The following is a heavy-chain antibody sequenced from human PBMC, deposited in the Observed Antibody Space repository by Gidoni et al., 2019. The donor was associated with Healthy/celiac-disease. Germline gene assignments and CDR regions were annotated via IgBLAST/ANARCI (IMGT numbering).Heavy chain of an antibody. J-gene: IGHJ6*02. Sequence: QITLKESGPTLVKPTQTLTLTCTFSGFSLSTSGVGVGWIRQPPGKALEWLALIYWDDDKRYSPSLKSRLTITKDTSKNQVVLTMTNMDPVDTATYYCARQYYDFWSGYYTEEDYGMDVWGQGTTVTVSS. CDR1: GFSLSTSGVG. V-gene: IGHV2-5*02. CDR3: ARQYYDFWSGYYTEEDYGMDV. CDR2: IYWDDDK. D-gene: IGHD3-3*01.